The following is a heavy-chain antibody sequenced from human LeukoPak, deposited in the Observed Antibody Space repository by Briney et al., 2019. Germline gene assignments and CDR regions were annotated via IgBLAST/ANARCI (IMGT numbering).Heavy chain of an antibody. Sequence: PSETLSLTCSVSGGSISNYYWTWVRQPPGKGLEWIGYIYYSGNTNYNPSLKSRVTISVDPSKNQFSLKLTSVTAADTALYFCARSDSSGYPYAFEIWGQGTMVTVSS. V-gene: IGHV4-59*08. CDR3: ARSDSSGYPYAFEI. CDR1: GGSISNYY. CDR2: IYYSGNT. D-gene: IGHD3-22*01. J-gene: IGHJ3*02.